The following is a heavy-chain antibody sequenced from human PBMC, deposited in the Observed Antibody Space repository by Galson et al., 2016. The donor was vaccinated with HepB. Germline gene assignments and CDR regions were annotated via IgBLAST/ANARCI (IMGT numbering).Heavy chain of an antibody. CDR3: ARSPLKYGSGSYMGGLFDL. CDR1: GGTFSNFG. Sequence: QSGAEVKKSGGSLKISCKASGGTFSNFGISWVRQAPGQGLEWMGGFLPIFGAANYAQNFQGRVTITADESTSIAYMEVTSLRSEDTAVYYCARSPLKYGSGSYMGGLFDLWGQGTLVTVSS. CDR2: FLPIFGAA. V-gene: IGHV1-69*01. J-gene: IGHJ4*02. D-gene: IGHD3-10*01.